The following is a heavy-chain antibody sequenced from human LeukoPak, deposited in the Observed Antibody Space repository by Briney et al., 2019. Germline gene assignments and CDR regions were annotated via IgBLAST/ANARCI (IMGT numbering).Heavy chain of an antibody. CDR3: ARDGNQNYYDSSGGFDY. Sequence: PSQTLSLTCTVSGGSISSGDYYWSWLRQPPGRGLEWIGYIYYSGSTYYNPSLKSRVTISVDTSKNQFSLKLSSVTAADTAVYYCARDGNQNYYDSSGGFDYWGQGTLVTVSS. CDR1: GGSISSGDYY. CDR2: IYYSGST. J-gene: IGHJ4*02. D-gene: IGHD3-22*01. V-gene: IGHV4-30-4*08.